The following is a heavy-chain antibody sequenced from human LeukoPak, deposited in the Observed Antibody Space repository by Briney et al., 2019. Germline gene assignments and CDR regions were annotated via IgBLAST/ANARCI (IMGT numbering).Heavy chain of an antibody. Sequence: ASVKVSCKASGYTFTGYYMHWVRQAPGQGLEWMGWINPNSGGTNYAQKFQGRVTMTRDTSISTAYMELSRPRSDDTAVYYCARDSVTQYSSGPTPNWFDPWGQGTLVTVSS. CDR1: GYTFTGYY. CDR2: INPNSGGT. V-gene: IGHV1-2*02. J-gene: IGHJ5*02. CDR3: ARDSVTQYSSGPTPNWFDP. D-gene: IGHD6-19*01.